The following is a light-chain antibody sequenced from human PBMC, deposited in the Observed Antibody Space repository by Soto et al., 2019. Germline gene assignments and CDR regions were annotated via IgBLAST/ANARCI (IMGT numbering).Light chain of an antibody. V-gene: IGKV3-15*01. Sequence: EIVMTPSPAILSVSPGERAALSFRASQSVSSNLAWYQQKPGQAPRLLIYGAATRATGVPARFRGSGSGTDFTLSIRALQSEDFAFYYCQHDNIWPPLTFGQKRRL. J-gene: IGKJ5*01. CDR1: QSVSSN. CDR3: QHDNIWPPLT. CDR2: GAA.